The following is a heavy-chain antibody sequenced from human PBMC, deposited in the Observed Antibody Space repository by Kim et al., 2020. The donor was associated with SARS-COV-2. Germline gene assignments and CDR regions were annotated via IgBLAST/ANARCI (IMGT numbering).Heavy chain of an antibody. CDR3: TTVRGDYGLYFDY. D-gene: IGHD4-17*01. V-gene: IGHV3-15*01. Sequence: YAAPVKGRFTISRDDSKNTLYLQMNSLKTEDTAVYYCTTVRGDYGLYFDYWGQGTLVTVSS. J-gene: IGHJ4*02.